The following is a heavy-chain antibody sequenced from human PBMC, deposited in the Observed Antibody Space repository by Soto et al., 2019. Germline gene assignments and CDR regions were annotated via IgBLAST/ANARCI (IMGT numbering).Heavy chain of an antibody. CDR2: IYYSGST. Sequence: SEILSLTCTVSGGSISSGGYYWSWIRQHPGKGLEWIGYIYYSGSTYYNPSLKSRVTISVDTSKNQFSLKLSSVTAADTAVYYCARDRWGSDYDFWSGSGTDAFDIWGQGTMVTVS. V-gene: IGHV4-31*03. J-gene: IGHJ3*02. CDR3: ARDRWGSDYDFWSGSGTDAFDI. D-gene: IGHD3-3*01. CDR1: GGSISSGGYY.